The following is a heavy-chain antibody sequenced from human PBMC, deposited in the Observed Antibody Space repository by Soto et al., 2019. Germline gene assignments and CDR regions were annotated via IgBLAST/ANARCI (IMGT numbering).Heavy chain of an antibody. Sequence: EVQLLESGGGLVQPGGSLRLSCAASGFTFSTYAMNWVRQAPGKGLEWVSAISGGGGSTYYADSVKGRVTISRDNSKNTLYLQMNSLRAEDTAGYYCAKVSLGALTFTDYYYYGLDVWGQGTTVTVSS. J-gene: IGHJ6*02. CDR2: ISGGGGST. CDR1: GFTFSTYA. CDR3: AKVSLGALTFTDYYYYGLDV. V-gene: IGHV3-23*01. D-gene: IGHD1-26*01.